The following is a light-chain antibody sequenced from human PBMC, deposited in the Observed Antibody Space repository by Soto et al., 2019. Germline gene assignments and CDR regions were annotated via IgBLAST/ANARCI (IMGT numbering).Light chain of an antibody. CDR2: DTS. CDR1: TGAVTSGHY. CDR3: GRPEIAAYE. Sequence: QAVVSQEPSLPVSPGGTVTRTCGSSTGAVTSGHYPYWFQQKPGQAPRTLIYDTSNKHSWTPARFSGSLLGGEAALTLPGAQRDDEAESSTGRPEIAAYEFGRG. J-gene: IGLJ2*01. V-gene: IGLV7-46*01.